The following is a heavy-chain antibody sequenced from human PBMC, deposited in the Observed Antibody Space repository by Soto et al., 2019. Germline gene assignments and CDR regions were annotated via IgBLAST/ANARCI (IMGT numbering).Heavy chain of an antibody. CDR1: VGTFSSYA. Sequence: ASVKVSCKASVGTFSSYAISWVRQARGQGLEWMGGINPIFGTANYDQKFQGRVTITEDESKSTAYMELSSLSSEDTAVYDWARAPTYYYDSSGYYCNYWGQGTLVTVS. D-gene: IGHD3-22*01. CDR3: ARAPTYYYDSSGYYCNY. V-gene: IGHV1-69*13. CDR2: INPIFGTA. J-gene: IGHJ4*02.